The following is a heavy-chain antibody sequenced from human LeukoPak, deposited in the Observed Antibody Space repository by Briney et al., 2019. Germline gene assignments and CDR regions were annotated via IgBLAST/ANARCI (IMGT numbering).Heavy chain of an antibody. D-gene: IGHD6-13*01. V-gene: IGHV3-30-3*01. CDR3: ARHVLKSGWQQLGWFDP. J-gene: IGHJ5*02. Sequence: PGGSLRLSCAASGFTFSSYAMHWVRQAPGKGLEWVAVISYDGSNKYYADSVKGRFTISRDNSKNTLYLQMNSLRAEDTAVYYCARHVLKSGWQQLGWFDPWGQGTLVTVSS. CDR1: GFTFSSYA. CDR2: ISYDGSNK.